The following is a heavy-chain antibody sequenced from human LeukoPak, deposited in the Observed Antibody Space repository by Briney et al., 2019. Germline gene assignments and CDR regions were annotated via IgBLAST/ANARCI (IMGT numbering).Heavy chain of an antibody. CDR1: GGSISSYY. Sequence: SETLSLTCTVSGGSISSYYWSWIRQPPGKGLEWIGYIYYSGSTNYNPSLKSRVTISVDTSKNQFSLKLSSVTAADTAVYYCATMSSDGKLDYWGQGTLVTVSS. CDR2: IYYSGST. CDR3: ATMSSDGKLDY. D-gene: IGHD6-25*01. J-gene: IGHJ4*02. V-gene: IGHV4-59*01.